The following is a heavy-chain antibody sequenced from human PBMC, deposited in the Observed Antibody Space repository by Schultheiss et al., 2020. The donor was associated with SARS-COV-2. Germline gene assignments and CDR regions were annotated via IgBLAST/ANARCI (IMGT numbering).Heavy chain of an antibody. CDR1: GFTFSSYG. Sequence: GGSLRLSCAASGFTFSSYGMHWVRQAPGKGLEWVAVIWYDGSNKYYADSVKGRFTISRDNAGNSLYLQMNSLRAEDTAVYYCAKDPIQQLARIYFDSWGQGTLVTVSS. D-gene: IGHD6-13*01. CDR3: AKDPIQQLARIYFDS. CDR2: IWYDGSNK. J-gene: IGHJ4*02. V-gene: IGHV3-33*06.